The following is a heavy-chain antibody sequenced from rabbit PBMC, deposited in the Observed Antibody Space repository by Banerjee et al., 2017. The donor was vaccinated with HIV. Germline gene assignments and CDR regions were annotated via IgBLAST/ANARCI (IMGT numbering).Heavy chain of an antibody. CDR1: GIDFSSYG. D-gene: IGHD4-1*01. CDR2: IDPIFGGT. V-gene: IGHV1S7*01. Sequence: GGGLVQPGESLKLSCKASGIDFSSYGISWVRQAPGKGLEWIGYIDPIFGGTYYASWVNGRFTISSHNAQNTLYLQLNSLTVADTATYFCVRDLTDVIGWNFGWWGPGTLVTVS. CDR3: VRDLTDVIGWNFGW. J-gene: IGHJ6*01.